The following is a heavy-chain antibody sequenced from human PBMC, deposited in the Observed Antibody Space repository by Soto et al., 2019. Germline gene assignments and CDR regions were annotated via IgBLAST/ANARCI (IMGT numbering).Heavy chain of an antibody. CDR1: GFTFDDYA. CDR2: ISWNSGSI. Sequence: PGGSLRLSCAASGFTFDDYAMHWVRQAPGKGLEWVSGISWNSGSIGYADSVKGRFTISRDNAKNSLYLQMNSLRAEDTALYYCRGTIFYYDSSGYYNYFDYWGQGTLVTVSS. CDR3: RGTIFYYDSSGYYNYFDY. V-gene: IGHV3-9*01. D-gene: IGHD3-22*01. J-gene: IGHJ4*02.